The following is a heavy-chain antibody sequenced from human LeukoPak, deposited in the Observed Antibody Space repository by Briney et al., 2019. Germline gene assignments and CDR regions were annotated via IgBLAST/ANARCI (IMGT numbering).Heavy chain of an antibody. J-gene: IGHJ6*03. Sequence: GGSLRLSCAASGFTFSSYSMNWVRQAPGKGLEWVSSISSSSSYIYYADSVKGRFTISRDNAKNSLYLQMNSLRAEDTAVYYCARINDFWSGYYSFCYYYMDVWGKGTTVTVSS. CDR1: GFTFSSYS. D-gene: IGHD3-3*01. V-gene: IGHV3-21*01. CDR3: ARINDFWSGYYSFCYYYMDV. CDR2: ISSSSSYI.